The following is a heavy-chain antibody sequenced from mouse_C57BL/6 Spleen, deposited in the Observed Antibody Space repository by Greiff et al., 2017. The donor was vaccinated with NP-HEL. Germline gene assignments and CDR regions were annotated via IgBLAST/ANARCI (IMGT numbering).Heavy chain of an antibody. D-gene: IGHD2-12*01. CDR1: GFTFSSYA. CDR3: TRDYYSNYAMDY. J-gene: IGHJ4*01. Sequence: EVKVVESGEGLVKPGGSLKLSCAASGFTFSSYAMSWVRQTPEKRLEWVAYISSGGDYIYYADTVKGRFTISRDNARNTLYLQMSSLKSEDTAMYYCTRDYYSNYAMDYWGQGTSVTVSS. V-gene: IGHV5-9-1*02. CDR2: ISSGGDYI.